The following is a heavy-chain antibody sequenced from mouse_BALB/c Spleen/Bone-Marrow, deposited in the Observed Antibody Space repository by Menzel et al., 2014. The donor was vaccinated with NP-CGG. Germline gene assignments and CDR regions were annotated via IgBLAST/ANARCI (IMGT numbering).Heavy chain of an antibody. CDR3: ARGSLDGYFDV. CDR2: FHPYNDDT. Sequence: VQLQQSGAGLVKPGASVKMSCEAFGYTFTTYPIEWMKQNHGKSLEWIGNFHPYNDDTKYNEKFKGKAKLTVEKSSSTVYLELSRLTSDDSAVYYCARGSLDGYFDVWGAGTTVTVSS. CDR1: GYTFTTYP. J-gene: IGHJ1*01. V-gene: IGHV1-47*01.